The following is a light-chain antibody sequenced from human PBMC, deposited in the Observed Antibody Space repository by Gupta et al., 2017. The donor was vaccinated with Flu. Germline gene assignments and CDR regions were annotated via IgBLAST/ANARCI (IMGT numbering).Light chain of an antibody. CDR1: SSKLGINY. V-gene: IGLV1-47*01. J-gene: IGLJ2*01. CDR3: AAWDGSRSGVV. CDR2: RDN. Sequence: VTISCTGGSSKLGINYVYWYQQRPGAAPKLLIYRDNQRPSGVPDRFSGSKSETRATLTISGLQSEDEADYYCAAWDGSRSGVVFGGGTKLTVL.